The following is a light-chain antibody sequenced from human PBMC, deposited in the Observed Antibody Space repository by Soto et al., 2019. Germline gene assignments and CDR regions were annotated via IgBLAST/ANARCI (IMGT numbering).Light chain of an antibody. Sequence: EIVFPQSSGTLSLSPGERATLSCRASQSVSSSYLAWYQQKPGQAPRLLIYGASSRATGIPDRFSGSGSGTDFTLTISRLEPEDFAVYYCQQYGSSPGFGQRTRLENK. CDR2: GAS. V-gene: IGKV3-20*01. J-gene: IGKJ5*01. CDR1: QSVSSSY. CDR3: QQYGSSPG.